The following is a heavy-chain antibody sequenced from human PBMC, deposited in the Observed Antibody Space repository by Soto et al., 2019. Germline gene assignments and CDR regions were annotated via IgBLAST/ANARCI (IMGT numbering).Heavy chain of an antibody. Sequence: SETLSLTCTVSGGSVSSSSYYWSWIRQPPGKGLEGIGYIFYSGSTNYNPSLKSRVTISLDPSKNQFSLRLSSVTAADTAVYYCARDRYYDSTGNSIDVWGQGTMVTVSS. CDR2: IFYSGST. CDR3: ARDRYYDSTGNSIDV. D-gene: IGHD3-22*01. V-gene: IGHV4-61*01. CDR1: GGSVSSSSYY. J-gene: IGHJ3*01.